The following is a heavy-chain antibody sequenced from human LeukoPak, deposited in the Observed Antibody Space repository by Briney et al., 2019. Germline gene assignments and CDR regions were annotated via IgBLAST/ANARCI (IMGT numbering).Heavy chain of an antibody. CDR2: INPKRGVT. CDR3: ARERNYGDYGNAFDV. Sequence: ASVKVSCKASGNIFTDYYIHWMRQAPGQGLEWMGWINPKRGVTTYAQKFQGRVTMTRDTSITTAYMELTRLRSDDKTIYYCARERNYGDYGNAFDVWGQGTKVTVSS. D-gene: IGHD4-17*01. CDR1: GNIFTDYY. J-gene: IGHJ3*01. V-gene: IGHV1-2*02.